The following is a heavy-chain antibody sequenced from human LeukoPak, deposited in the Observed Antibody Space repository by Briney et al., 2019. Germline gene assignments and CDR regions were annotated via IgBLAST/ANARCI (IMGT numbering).Heavy chain of an antibody. J-gene: IGHJ4*02. CDR2: IGGRGDSI. D-gene: IGHD3-22*01. CDR3: AKDYYETSGYFES. CDR1: GLTFKIYS. V-gene: IGHV3-23*01. Sequence: VGSLRLSCAASGLTFKIYSMHWVRQAQGKGLEWVAVIGGRGDSIFYPDSVKGRFTISRDISKNTVDLQMSSLRDEDTAIYYCAKDYYETSGYFESWGQGSLVSVSS.